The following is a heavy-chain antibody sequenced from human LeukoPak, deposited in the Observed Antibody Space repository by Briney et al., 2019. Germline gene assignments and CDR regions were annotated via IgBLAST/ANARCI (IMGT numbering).Heavy chain of an antibody. CDR2: VYSGGHT. D-gene: IGHD3-22*01. CDR3: AKSAYSDSSGYYREYCFDY. CDR1: GLIVSNNY. V-gene: IGHV3-53*01. J-gene: IGHJ4*02. Sequence: GGSLRLSCAASGLIVSNNYMSWVRQAPGKGLEWVSIVYSGGHTYYADSVKGRFTISRDKSKNTLYLQMSSLRAEDTAVYYCAKSAYSDSSGYYREYCFDYWGQGTLVTVSS.